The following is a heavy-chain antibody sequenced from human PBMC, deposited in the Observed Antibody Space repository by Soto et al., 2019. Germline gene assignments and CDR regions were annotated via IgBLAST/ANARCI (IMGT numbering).Heavy chain of an antibody. CDR3: ARHPGYAVPTVYATHYFDY. D-gene: IGHD2-8*01. CDR2: IYYSGST. V-gene: IGHV4-39*01. J-gene: IGHJ4*02. CDR1: GGSISSNNYY. Sequence: QLQLQESGPGLVKPSETLSLTCTVSGGSISSNNYYWGWIRQPPGKGLEWIGSIYYSGSTSYNPSLKSRVTMSVDTSKSKCSLRLSSVTAADTAVYYCARHPGYAVPTVYATHYFDYWGQGILVTVSS.